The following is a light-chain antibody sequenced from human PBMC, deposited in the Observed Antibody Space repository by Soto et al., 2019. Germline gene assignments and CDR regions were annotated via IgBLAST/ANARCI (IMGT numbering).Light chain of an antibody. CDR1: QSVSSY. CDR2: DAS. J-gene: IGKJ2*01. CDR3: QQRSNWPPT. Sequence: EIVLTQSPATLSLSPGERATLSCRASQSVSSYLAWYQQKPGQAPRLLIYDASNRATGIPARFSGSGSGTDFTLTISSLEPEDFEAYYCQQRSNWPPTFGQGTKVDIX. V-gene: IGKV3-11*01.